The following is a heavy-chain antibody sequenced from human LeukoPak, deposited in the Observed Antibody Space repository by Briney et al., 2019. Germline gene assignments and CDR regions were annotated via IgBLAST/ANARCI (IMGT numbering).Heavy chain of an antibody. Sequence: SETLSLTCAVYGGSFSSYYWGWIRQPPGKGLEWIGSIYDSGSTYYNPSLKSRVTISVDTSKNQFSLKLSSVTAADTAVYYCARVGLRAGYYDSSGYYLFDYWGQGTLVTVSS. V-gene: IGHV4-39*07. CDR3: ARVGLRAGYYDSSGYYLFDY. D-gene: IGHD3-22*01. CDR1: GGSFSSYY. J-gene: IGHJ4*02. CDR2: IYDSGST.